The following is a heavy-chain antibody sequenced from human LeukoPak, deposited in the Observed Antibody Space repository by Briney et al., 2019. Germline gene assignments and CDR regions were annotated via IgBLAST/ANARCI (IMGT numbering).Heavy chain of an antibody. CDR3: ARSENYDFWSGYYGEAFDI. CDR1: GYTFTGYY. V-gene: IGHV7-4-1*02. D-gene: IGHD3-3*01. J-gene: IGHJ3*02. CDR2: INTNTGNP. Sequence: ASVKVSCKASGYTFTGYYMHWVRQAPGQGLEWMGWINTNTGNPTYAQGFTGRFVFSLDTSVNTAYLQISSLKAGDTAVYYCARSENYDFWSGYYGEAFDIWGQGTVVTVSS.